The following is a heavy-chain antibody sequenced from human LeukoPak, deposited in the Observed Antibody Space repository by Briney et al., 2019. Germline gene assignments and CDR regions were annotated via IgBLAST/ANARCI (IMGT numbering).Heavy chain of an antibody. J-gene: IGHJ4*02. CDR2: IHNSENS. CDR1: GGSISSLY. D-gene: IGHD5-18*01. V-gene: IGHV4-59*01. Sequence: SETLSLTCIVSGGSISSLYWSWVRQSPGKGLQWVGYIHNSENSNYSPSLQSQVTFSVDTTHNQFSLRLSSVTAAASAVYYCARGVVYNDVYPYFDSWGQGTLVTVSS. CDR3: ARGVVYNDVYPYFDS.